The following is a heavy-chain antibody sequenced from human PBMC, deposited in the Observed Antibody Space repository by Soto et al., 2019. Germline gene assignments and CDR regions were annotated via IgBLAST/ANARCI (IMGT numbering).Heavy chain of an antibody. CDR1: GYSFTSYW. CDR2: IYPGDSDT. Sequence: GESLKISCKGSGYSFTSYWIGWVRQMPGKGLEWMGIIYPGDSDTRYSPSFQGQVTISADKSISTAYLQWSSLKASDTAMYYCARGTTVTTGPSHYYYGMDVWGQGTTVTVSS. J-gene: IGHJ6*02. CDR3: ARGTTVTTGPSHYYYGMDV. D-gene: IGHD4-17*01. V-gene: IGHV5-51*01.